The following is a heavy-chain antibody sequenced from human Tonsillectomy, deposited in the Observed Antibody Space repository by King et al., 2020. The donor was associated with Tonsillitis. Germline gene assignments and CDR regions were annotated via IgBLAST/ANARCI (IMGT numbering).Heavy chain of an antibody. V-gene: IGHV3-23*03. Sequence: VQLVEAGGGLVQPGGSLRLSCAASAFIFSSYAMSWVRQAPGKGLEWVSVIYSGCSSTYYADSVKGRFTISRDNSKNTLYLQMNSLRAEDTAVYYCTKVTTEDYYGSPNPARYFDLWGRGTLVIVSS. CDR1: AFIFSSYA. D-gene: IGHD3-10*01. CDR2: IYSGCSST. CDR3: TKVTTEDYYGSPNPARYFDL. J-gene: IGHJ2*01.